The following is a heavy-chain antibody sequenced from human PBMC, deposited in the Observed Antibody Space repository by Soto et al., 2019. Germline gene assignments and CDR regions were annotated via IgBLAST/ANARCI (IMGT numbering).Heavy chain of an antibody. J-gene: IGHJ4*02. D-gene: IGHD6-19*01. V-gene: IGHV3-21*01. CDR3: ARDKGVAGDY. CDR2: ISSSSSYI. CDR1: GLTFSSYS. Sequence: EVQLVESGGGLVKPGGSLRLSCAASGLTFSSYSMNWVRQAPGKGLEWVSSISSSSSYIYYADSVKGRFTISRDNAKNSLYLQMNSLRAEDTAVYYCARDKGVAGDYWGQGTLVTVSS.